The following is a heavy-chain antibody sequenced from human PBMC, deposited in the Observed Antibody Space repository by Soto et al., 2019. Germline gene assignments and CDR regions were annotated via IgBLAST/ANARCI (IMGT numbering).Heavy chain of an antibody. D-gene: IGHD6-13*01. J-gene: IGHJ1*01. V-gene: IGHV3-23*01. CDR2: ISGSGGST. CDR1: GFTFSSYA. CDR3: AKLGYSSSWYYPEYFQH. Sequence: EVQLLESGGGLVQPGGSLRLSCAASGFTFSSYAMSWVRQAPGKGLEWVSAISGSGGSTYYADSVKGRFTISRDNSKNTLYLQMNSLRAEDTAVYYCAKLGYSSSWYYPEYFQHWGQGTLVTVSS.